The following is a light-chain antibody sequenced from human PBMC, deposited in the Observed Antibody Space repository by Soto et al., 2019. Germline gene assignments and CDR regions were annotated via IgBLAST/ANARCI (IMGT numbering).Light chain of an antibody. J-gene: IGKJ1*01. CDR2: DAS. CDR1: QSVSSY. CDR3: QQRSNWPPWT. Sequence: EIVLTQSPATLSLSPGERATLSCRASQSVSSYLAWYKQKPGQAPRLLIYDASNRATGIPARFSGSGSGTDFPLTISSLEPEDFAVYYCQQRSNWPPWTFGQGTKVELK. V-gene: IGKV3-11*01.